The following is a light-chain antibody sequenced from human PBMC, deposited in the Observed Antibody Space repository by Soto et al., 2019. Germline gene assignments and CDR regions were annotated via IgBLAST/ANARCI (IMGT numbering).Light chain of an antibody. CDR3: QQYNGWPPYT. J-gene: IGKJ2*01. CDR2: GAS. Sequence: EIVMTQSPATLSVSPGERATLSCRASQSISSNLAWYQQKPGQAPRLLIYGASTTATGIPARFSGSGSGTEFTLTISGMQAEDFAVYYCQQYNGWPPYTFGQGTKVEIK. CDR1: QSISSN. V-gene: IGKV3-15*01.